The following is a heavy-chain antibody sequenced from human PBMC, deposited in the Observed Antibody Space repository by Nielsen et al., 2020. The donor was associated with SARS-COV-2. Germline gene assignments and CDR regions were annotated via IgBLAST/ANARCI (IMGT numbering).Heavy chain of an antibody. J-gene: IGHJ6*02. D-gene: IGHD6-13*01. CDR2: INHSGST. V-gene: IGHV4-34*01. Sequence: SQTLSLTCAVYGGSFSGYYWSWIRQPPGKGLEWIGEINHSGSTNYNPSLKSRVTISVDTSKNQFSLKLSSVTAADTAVYYCARYIAAAGTYYYGMDVWGQGTTVTVSS. CDR1: GGSFSGYY. CDR3: ARYIAAAGTYYYGMDV.